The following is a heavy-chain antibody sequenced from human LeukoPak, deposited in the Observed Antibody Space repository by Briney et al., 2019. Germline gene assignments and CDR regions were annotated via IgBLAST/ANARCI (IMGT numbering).Heavy chain of an antibody. Sequence: SETLSLTCAVYGGSFTGYYWNWIRQPPGKGLEWIGEIEHSGSTKYNPSLRSRVTISAGTSKNQFSLKMSSVTAADTAVYYCARTSGDWLSWAWIGVDVWGKGTTVTVSS. CDR1: GGSFTGYY. D-gene: IGHD3-9*01. V-gene: IGHV4-34*01. CDR3: ARTSGDWLSWAWIGVDV. CDR2: IEHSGST. J-gene: IGHJ6*04.